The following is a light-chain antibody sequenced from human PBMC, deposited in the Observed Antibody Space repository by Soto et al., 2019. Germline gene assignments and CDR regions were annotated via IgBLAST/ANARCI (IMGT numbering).Light chain of an antibody. CDR3: HQSSSTPLT. Sequence: DVPMTQSPSSLSASVGDSVTITCRASQSVFNHLSWFQQRPGKGPKLLIYDATSLHAGVPSRFSGSGYGTDFTLTISTVQPEDSAIYYCHQSSSTPLTFGGGTRVELK. CDR2: DAT. J-gene: IGKJ4*01. V-gene: IGKV1-39*01. CDR1: QSVFNH.